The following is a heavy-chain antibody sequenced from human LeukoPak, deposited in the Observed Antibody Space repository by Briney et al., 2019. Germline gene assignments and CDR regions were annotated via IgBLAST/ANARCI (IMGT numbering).Heavy chain of an antibody. CDR3: ARDLSGGGDY. J-gene: IGHJ4*02. Sequence: PGGSLSLSCAASGFTFSRYWMHWVRQAPGKGLVWVSRINEDGSTIVYADSVKGRFTISRDNAKNTLYLQMRGLRAEDTATYYCARDLSGGGDYWGQGTLVTVSS. V-gene: IGHV3-74*01. CDR2: INEDGSTI. D-gene: IGHD3-16*01. CDR1: GFTFSRYW.